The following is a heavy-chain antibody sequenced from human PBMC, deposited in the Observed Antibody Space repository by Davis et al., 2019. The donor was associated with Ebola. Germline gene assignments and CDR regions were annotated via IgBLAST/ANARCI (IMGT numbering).Heavy chain of an antibody. CDR2: IRSKANSYAT. D-gene: IGHD6-13*01. Sequence: GSLKISCAASGFTFSGSAMHWVRQASGKGLEWVGRIRSKANSYATAYAASVKGRFTISRDDSKNTAYLQMNSLKTEDTAVYYCTRPSTGSRPYWYFDLWGRGTLVTVSS. V-gene: IGHV3-73*01. CDR3: TRPSTGSRPYWYFDL. J-gene: IGHJ2*01. CDR1: GFTFSGSA.